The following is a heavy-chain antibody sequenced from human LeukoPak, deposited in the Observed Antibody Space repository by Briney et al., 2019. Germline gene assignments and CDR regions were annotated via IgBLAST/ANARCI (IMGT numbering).Heavy chain of an antibody. V-gene: IGHV1-18*01. CDR2: ISAYNGNT. J-gene: IGHJ6*03. CDR1: GYTFTSYG. D-gene: IGHD2-21*02. CDR3: ARGLTDQYYYYYYYMDV. Sequence: GASVKVSCKASGYTFTSYGISWVRQAPGQGLEWMGWISAYNGNTNYAQKLQGRVTMTRDMSTSTVYMELSSLRSEDTAVYYCARGLTDQYYYYYYYMDVWGKGTTVTISS.